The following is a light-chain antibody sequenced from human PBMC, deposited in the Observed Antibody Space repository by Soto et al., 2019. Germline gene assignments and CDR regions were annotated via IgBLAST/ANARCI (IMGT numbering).Light chain of an antibody. CDR1: QSVSSD. CDR3: QLYYRSWT. Sequence: EIVMTQSPATLSVSPGERATLSCRASQSVSSDLAWYQQKPGQAPSLLIYAASTRATGIPARFSGSGSGTEFTLTISSLQSEDFAVYYCQLYYRSWTFGQGTKVEIK. J-gene: IGKJ1*01. CDR2: AAS. V-gene: IGKV3-15*01.